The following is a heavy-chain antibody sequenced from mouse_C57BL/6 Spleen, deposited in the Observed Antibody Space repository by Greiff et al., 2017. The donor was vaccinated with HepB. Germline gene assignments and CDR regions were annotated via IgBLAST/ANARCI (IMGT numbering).Heavy chain of an antibody. Sequence: VQLQESGAELARPGASVKMSCKASGYTFTSYTMHWVKQRPGQGLEWIGYINPSSGYTKYNQKFKDKATLTADKSSSTAYMQLSSLTSEDSAVYYCARSPGRGYYAMDYWGQGTSVTVSS. CDR2: INPSSGYT. V-gene: IGHV1-4*01. D-gene: IGHD3-3*01. J-gene: IGHJ4*01. CDR1: GYTFTSYT. CDR3: ARSPGRGYYAMDY.